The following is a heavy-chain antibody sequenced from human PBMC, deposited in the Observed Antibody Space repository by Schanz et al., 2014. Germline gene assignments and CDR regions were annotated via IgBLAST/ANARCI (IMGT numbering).Heavy chain of an antibody. CDR2: ISYDGSNK. CDR1: GFTFSNYA. V-gene: IGHV3-30-3*01. J-gene: IGHJ5*02. Sequence: VHLLESGGGVVQPGRSLRLSCAASGFTFSNYAMHWVRQAPGKGLEWVAFISYDGSNKYYADSVKGRFTISRDTPKNTLYVQMNSLRSEDTAVYYCARVRYCSGGRCYQDNWFDPWGQGTLVIVSS. CDR3: ARVRYCSGGRCYQDNWFDP. D-gene: IGHD2-15*01.